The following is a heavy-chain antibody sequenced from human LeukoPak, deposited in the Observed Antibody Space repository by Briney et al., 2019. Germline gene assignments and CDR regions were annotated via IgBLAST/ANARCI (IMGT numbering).Heavy chain of an antibody. CDR2: IYYSGST. D-gene: IGHD4-17*01. Sequence: SSETLSLTCTVSGDSVSSGSYYWSWIWQPPGKGLELIGYIYYSGSTKYNPSLQSRVTISLDTSKNQFSLRLSSVTAADTAVYYCARDPGDYNHDWYFDLWGGGTLVTVSS. V-gene: IGHV4-61*01. CDR1: GDSVSSGSYY. CDR3: ARDPGDYNHDWYFDL. J-gene: IGHJ2*01.